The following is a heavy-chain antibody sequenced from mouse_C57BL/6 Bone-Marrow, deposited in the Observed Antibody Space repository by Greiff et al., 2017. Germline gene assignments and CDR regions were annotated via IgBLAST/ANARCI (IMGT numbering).Heavy chain of an antibody. D-gene: IGHD2-4*01. J-gene: IGHJ4*01. CDR2: INPSNGGT. V-gene: IGHV1-53*01. Sequence: VQLQQPGTELVKPGASVKLSCKASGYTFTSYWMHWVKQRPGQGLGWIGNINPSNGGTSYNEKFKSKATLTGDKSSSTAYMQLSSLTSEDSAFYYCARNYYDNPYYAMDYWGQGTSVTVSS. CDR1: GYTFTSYW. CDR3: ARNYYDNPYYAMDY.